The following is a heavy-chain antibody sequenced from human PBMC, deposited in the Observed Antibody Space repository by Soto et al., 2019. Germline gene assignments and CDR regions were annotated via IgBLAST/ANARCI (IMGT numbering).Heavy chain of an antibody. J-gene: IGHJ4*02. CDR1: GGSVSSGSYY. V-gene: IGHV4-61*01. D-gene: IGHD3-22*01. Sequence: SETLSLTCTVSGGSVSSGSYYWTWIRQPPGKGLEWIGYIYDSGSTSYNPSLKSRVTISVDTSKNQFSLKLGSVTAADTAVYFCERHSIWLLLSDYWGQGTLVTVSS. CDR2: IYDSGST. CDR3: ERHSIWLLLSDY.